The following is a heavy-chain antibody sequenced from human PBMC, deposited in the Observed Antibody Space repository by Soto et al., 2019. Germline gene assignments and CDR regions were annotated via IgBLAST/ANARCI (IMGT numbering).Heavy chain of an antibody. CDR1: GFTFSSYW. Sequence: GSLRLSCVASGFTFSSYWMSWVRQAPGKGLELVANIKQDGSEKFHVGSVQGRFTISRDNAKNSLYLQMNSLRADDTAVYYCARDQYVWTVWGQGTLVTVSS. CDR3: ARDQYVWTV. V-gene: IGHV3-7*03. J-gene: IGHJ4*02. D-gene: IGHD3-16*01. CDR2: IKQDGSEK.